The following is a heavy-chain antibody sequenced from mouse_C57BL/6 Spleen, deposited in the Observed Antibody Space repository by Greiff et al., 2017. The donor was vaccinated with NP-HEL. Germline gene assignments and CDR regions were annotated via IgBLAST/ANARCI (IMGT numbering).Heavy chain of an antibody. CDR2: IGPGSGST. CDR1: GYTFTDYY. CDR3: ARERDYSSGYAWFAY. D-gene: IGHD3-2*02. J-gene: IGHJ3*01. Sequence: QVQLQQSGAELVKPGASVKISCKASGYTFTDYYINWVKQRPGQGLEWIGKIGPGSGSTYYNEKFKGKATLTADKSSSTAYMQLSSLTSEDSAVYFCARERDYSSGYAWFAYWGQGTLVTVSA. V-gene: IGHV1-77*01.